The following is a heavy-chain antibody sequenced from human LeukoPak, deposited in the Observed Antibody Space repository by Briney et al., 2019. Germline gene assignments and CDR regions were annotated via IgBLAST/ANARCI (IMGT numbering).Heavy chain of an antibody. V-gene: IGHV3-48*03. CDR1: GFTFSSYE. J-gene: IGHJ5*02. CDR3: ARDATVTTKGGWFDP. Sequence: GGSLRLSCAASGFTFSSYEMNWVRQAPGKGLEWVSYISSSGSTIYYADSVKGRFTISRDNAKNSLYLQMNSLRAEDTAVYYCARDATVTTKGGWFDPWGQGTLVTVSS. CDR2: ISSSGSTI. D-gene: IGHD4-17*01.